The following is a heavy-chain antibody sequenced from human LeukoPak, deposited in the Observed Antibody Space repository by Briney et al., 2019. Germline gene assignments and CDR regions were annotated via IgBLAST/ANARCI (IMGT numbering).Heavy chain of an antibody. CDR2: MIPIFGTA. Sequence: SVKVSCKASGGTFSSYAISWVRQAPGQGLEWMGGMIPIFGTANYAQKFQGRVTITADESTSTPYMELSSLRSEDTAVYYCARGFLDWLLYRNWFDPWGQGTLVTVSS. J-gene: IGHJ5*02. D-gene: IGHD3/OR15-3a*01. CDR3: ARGFLDWLLYRNWFDP. V-gene: IGHV1-69*13. CDR1: GGTFSSYA.